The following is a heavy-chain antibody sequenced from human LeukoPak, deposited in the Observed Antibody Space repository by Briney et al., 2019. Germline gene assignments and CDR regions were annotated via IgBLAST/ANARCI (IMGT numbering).Heavy chain of an antibody. J-gene: IGHJ4*02. CDR3: ARSVSLGELSAYPFRY. V-gene: IGHV1-18*01. CDR2: ISGYNGHT. D-gene: IGHD3-16*02. Sequence: ASVKVSCKASGYTFTSFGISWVRQAPGQGLEWMGWISGYNGHTNYAQKFLGRVTMTTDTSTSTAFMELRSLRSDDTAVYYCARSVSLGELSAYPFRYWGQGALVTVSS. CDR1: GYTFTSFG.